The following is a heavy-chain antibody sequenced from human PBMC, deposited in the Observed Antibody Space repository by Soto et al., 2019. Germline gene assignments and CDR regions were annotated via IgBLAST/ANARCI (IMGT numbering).Heavy chain of an antibody. Sequence: GGSPGLSCAASGFSFSSYWMHWVRQAPGKGPVWVSRINSDGSSTSYADSVKGRFTISRDNAKNTLYLQMNSLRAEDTAVYYCARATQYDRSGYSRPRFDPWGQGTLVTVSS. CDR3: ARATQYDRSGYSRPRFDP. D-gene: IGHD3-22*01. CDR1: GFSFSSYW. V-gene: IGHV3-74*01. CDR2: INSDGSST. J-gene: IGHJ5*01.